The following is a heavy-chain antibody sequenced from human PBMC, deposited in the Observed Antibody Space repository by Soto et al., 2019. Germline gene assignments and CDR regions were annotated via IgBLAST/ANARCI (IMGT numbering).Heavy chain of an antibody. Sequence: QVQLQESGPGLVKPSQTLSLACTVSGGSVGSGEYYYSWIRQPPGKVLEWIGYIYDSGITNYTPYLKSRVTMSLDRSTNQVSLKLSSVTAADTAVYFCARDVAHGYTENVWGQGTMVTVSS. CDR3: ARDVAHGYTENV. CDR2: IYDSGIT. J-gene: IGHJ3*01. V-gene: IGHV4-30-4*01. CDR1: GGSVGSGEYY. D-gene: IGHD5-18*01.